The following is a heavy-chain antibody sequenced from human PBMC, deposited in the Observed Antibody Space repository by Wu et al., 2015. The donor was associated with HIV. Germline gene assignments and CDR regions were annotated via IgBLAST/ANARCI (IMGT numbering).Heavy chain of an antibody. J-gene: IGHJ4*02. D-gene: IGHD3-22*01. V-gene: IGHV1-18*01. CDR3: ARVFLYYDSSGHSPPRPTKYYFDY. CDR1: GYTFTSYG. Sequence: QVQLVQSGAEVKKPGASVKVSCKASGYTFTSYGISWVRQAPGQGLEWMGWISAYNGNTNYAQKLQGRVTMTTDTSTSTAYMELRSLRSDDTAVYYCARVFLYYDSSGHSPPRPTKYYFDYWGQGTLVTVSS. CDR2: ISAYNGNT.